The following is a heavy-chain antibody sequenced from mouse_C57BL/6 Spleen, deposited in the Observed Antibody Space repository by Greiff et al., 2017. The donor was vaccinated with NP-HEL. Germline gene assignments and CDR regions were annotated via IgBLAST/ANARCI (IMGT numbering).Heavy chain of an antibody. CDR3: ARRGSYAMDY. CDR1: GFTFSSYG. V-gene: IGHV5-6*02. CDR2: LSSGGSYT. D-gene: IGHD1-1*01. Sequence: EVKLMESGGDLVKPGGSLKLSCAASGFTFSSYGMSWVRQTPDKRLEWVATLSSGGSYTYYPDSVKGRFTISRDNAKNTLYLQMSSLKSEDTAMYYCARRGSYAMDYWGQGTSVTVSS. J-gene: IGHJ4*01.